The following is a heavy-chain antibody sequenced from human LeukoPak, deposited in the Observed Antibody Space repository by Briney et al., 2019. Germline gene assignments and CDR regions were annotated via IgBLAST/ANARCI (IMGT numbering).Heavy chain of an antibody. Sequence: SETLSLTCTVSGASINSHYWSWIRQPPGKGLEWIGYVFNGGSTSYNPSLKSRVTMSIDTSSDQFSLRLSSATTADTAIYYCASRPADSTWYGVFDYWSPGTLVTVSS. D-gene: IGHD6-13*01. CDR3: ASRPADSTWYGVFDY. CDR1: GASINSHY. J-gene: IGHJ4*02. V-gene: IGHV4-59*11. CDR2: VFNGGST.